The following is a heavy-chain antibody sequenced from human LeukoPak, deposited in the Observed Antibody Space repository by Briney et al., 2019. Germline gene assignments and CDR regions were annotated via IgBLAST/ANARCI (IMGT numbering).Heavy chain of an antibody. CDR2: IRYDGSNK. V-gene: IGHV3-30*02. Sequence: GGSLRLSCAASGFTFSSYGMHWVRQAPGKGLEWVAFIRYDGSNKYYADSVKGRFTISRDNSKSTLYLQMNSLRAEDTAVYYCAKDRGNSSYSPFFEYYYYMDVWGKGTTVTVSS. D-gene: IGHD6-13*01. J-gene: IGHJ6*03. CDR1: GFTFSSYG. CDR3: AKDRGNSSYSPFFEYYYYMDV.